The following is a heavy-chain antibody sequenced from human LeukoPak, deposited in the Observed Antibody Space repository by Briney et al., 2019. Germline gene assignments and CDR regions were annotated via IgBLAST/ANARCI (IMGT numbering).Heavy chain of an antibody. J-gene: IGHJ4*02. Sequence: KTSETLSLTCTVSGGSISSYYWSWIRQPPGKGLEWIGYIYYSGSTNYNPSLKSRVTISVDTSKNQFSLKLSSVTAADTAVYYCARTIAVAGHFDYWGQGTLVTVSS. CDR2: IYYSGST. D-gene: IGHD6-19*01. CDR3: ARTIAVAGHFDY. CDR1: GGSISSYY. V-gene: IGHV4-59*08.